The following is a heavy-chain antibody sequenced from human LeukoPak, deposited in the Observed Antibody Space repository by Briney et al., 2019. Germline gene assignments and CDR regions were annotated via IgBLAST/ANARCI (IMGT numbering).Heavy chain of an antibody. CDR3: AKGTGRYWTFLDY. D-gene: IGHD1-26*01. Sequence: LAGGSLRLSCAASGFPFDDYAMHWVRQAPGKGLEWVSGISWNSGSLDYVDSVKGRFTISRDNAKNSLYLEMNSLRPEDTALYYCAKGTGRYWTFLDYWGQGAPVTVSS. CDR2: ISWNSGSL. V-gene: IGHV3-9*01. J-gene: IGHJ4*02. CDR1: GFPFDDYA.